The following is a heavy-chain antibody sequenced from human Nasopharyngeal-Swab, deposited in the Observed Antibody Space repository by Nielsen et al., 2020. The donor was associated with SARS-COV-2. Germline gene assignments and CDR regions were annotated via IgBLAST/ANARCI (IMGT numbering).Heavy chain of an antibody. CDR3: ARARPRLSRSIAAAGLDTFDI. CDR2: MSYDGSNK. J-gene: IGHJ3*02. D-gene: IGHD6-13*01. Sequence: SLKISCAASGFTFSSYAMHWVRQAPGKGLEWVAFMSYDGSNKYYADSVKGRFTISRDNSNNTLYLQMSSLRPEDTAVYFCARARPRLSRSIAAAGLDTFDIWGQGTRVTVSS. V-gene: IGHV3-30-3*01. CDR1: GFTFSSYA.